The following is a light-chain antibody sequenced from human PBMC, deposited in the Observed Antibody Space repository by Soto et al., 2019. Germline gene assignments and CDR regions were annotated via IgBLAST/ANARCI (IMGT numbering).Light chain of an antibody. V-gene: IGKV1-33*01. Sequence: DLQMTQSPSSLSASVGDRVTITCQASQDITNYLNWYQQQPGKAPRLLVYDGSNWDTGVPSRFSGSGSGTHFSFSISSLHPEDIATYYCQQFDSLPITFGQGTRLEI. CDR2: DGS. CDR3: QQFDSLPIT. CDR1: QDITNY. J-gene: IGKJ5*01.